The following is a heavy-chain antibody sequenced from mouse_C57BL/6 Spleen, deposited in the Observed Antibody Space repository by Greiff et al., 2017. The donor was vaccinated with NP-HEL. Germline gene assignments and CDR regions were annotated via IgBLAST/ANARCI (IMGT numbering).Heavy chain of an antibody. Sequence: QVQLQQPGAELVMPGASVKLSCKASGYTFTSYWMHWVKQRPGQGLEWIGEIDPSDSYTNYNQKFKGKSTLTVDKSSSTAYMQLSSLTSEDSAVYYCARLGLNYSDYWGQGTTLTVSS. CDR1: GYTFTSYW. J-gene: IGHJ2*01. CDR3: ARLGLNYSDY. V-gene: IGHV1-69*01. D-gene: IGHD3-1*01. CDR2: IDPSDSYT.